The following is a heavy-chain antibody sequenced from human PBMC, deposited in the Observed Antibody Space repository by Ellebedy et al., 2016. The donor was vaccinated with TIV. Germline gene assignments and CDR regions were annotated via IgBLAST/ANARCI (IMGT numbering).Heavy chain of an antibody. Sequence: PGGSLRLSCTASGFTLRDYGVSWVRQAPGKGLGRVGFFRGIPYGGTTEYAASVKGRFTISRDDSKGIAYLQMNSLKTKDTAVYYCARRGRMDVWGQGTTVAVSS. CDR1: GFTLRDYG. J-gene: IGHJ6*02. V-gene: IGHV3-49*04. CDR3: ARRGRMDV. CDR2: FRGIPYGGTT.